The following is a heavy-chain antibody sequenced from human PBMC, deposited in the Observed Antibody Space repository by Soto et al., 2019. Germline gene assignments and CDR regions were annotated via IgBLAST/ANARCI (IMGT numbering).Heavy chain of an antibody. Sequence: QVQLVESGGGVVQPGRSLRLSCAASGFTFSSYGMHWVRPAPGKGLEWVAVIWYDGSNKYYADSVKGRFTISRDNSKNTLYLQMNSLRAEDTAVYYCARYNAGTADYWGQGTLVTVSS. D-gene: IGHD1-1*01. CDR1: GFTFSSYG. V-gene: IGHV3-33*01. CDR2: IWYDGSNK. CDR3: ARYNAGTADY. J-gene: IGHJ4*02.